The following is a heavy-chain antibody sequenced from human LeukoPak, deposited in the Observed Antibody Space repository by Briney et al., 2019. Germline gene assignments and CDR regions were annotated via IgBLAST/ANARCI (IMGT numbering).Heavy chain of an antibody. D-gene: IGHD2-15*01. J-gene: IGHJ4*02. V-gene: IGHV4-61*02. CDR2: IYTSEST. CDR1: GGSISSSSYY. Sequence: SETLSLTCTVSGGSISSSSYYWSWIRQPAGKGLEWIGRIYTSESTNYNPSLKSRVTISVDTSKNQFSLKLSSVTAADTAVYYCARDTDPFAATIGYWGQGTLVTVSS. CDR3: ARDTDPFAATIGY.